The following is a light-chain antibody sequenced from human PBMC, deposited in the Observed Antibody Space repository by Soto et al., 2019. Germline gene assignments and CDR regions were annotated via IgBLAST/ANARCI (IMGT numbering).Light chain of an antibody. CDR2: DDN. CDR1: RSNIGGNS. J-gene: IGLJ1*01. Sequence: QSVMTQPPSVSAAPGQKVTISCSGSRSNIGGNSVSWYQQLPGTAPKLLIYDDNKRPSGIPDRFSGSKSGTSATLGITGFQTGDEADYDCGSWDSSLSAYVFGTGTKLTVL. V-gene: IGLV1-51*01. CDR3: GSWDSSLSAYV.